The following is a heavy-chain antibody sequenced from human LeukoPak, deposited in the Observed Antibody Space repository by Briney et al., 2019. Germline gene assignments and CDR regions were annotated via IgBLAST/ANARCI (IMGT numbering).Heavy chain of an antibody. J-gene: IGHJ3*02. CDR1: DGSISSYY. CDR2: IYISGNT. CDR3: ARGAATGSAVAFDI. V-gene: IGHV4-4*07. Sequence: PSETLSLTCTVADGSISSYYWSWIRQPAGKGLEWIGRIYISGNTNYNPSLKSRVTMSVDTSENQFSLKLSSVTAADTAVYYCARGAATGSAVAFDIWGQGTMVTVSS. D-gene: IGHD6-13*01.